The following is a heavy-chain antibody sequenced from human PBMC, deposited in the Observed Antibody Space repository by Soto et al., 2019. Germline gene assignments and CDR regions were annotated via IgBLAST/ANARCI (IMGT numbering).Heavy chain of an antibody. V-gene: IGHV3-23*01. J-gene: IGHJ4*02. D-gene: IGHD5-18*01. CDR2: LGDSPATT. CDR3: AKGGDGYSYGIDY. CDR1: GFTFGSYV. Sequence: EVQLLESGGGLVQPGGSLRLSCAASGFTFGSYVMSWVRQAPGKGLEWVSALGDSPATTYYADSVRGRFTISRDNSKKTLYLQMKSLRAEDTAVYYCAKGGDGYSYGIDYWGQGTLVTVSS.